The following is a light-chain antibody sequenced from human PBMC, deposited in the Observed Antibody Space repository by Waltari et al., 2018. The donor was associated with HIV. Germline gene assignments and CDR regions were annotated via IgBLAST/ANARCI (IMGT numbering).Light chain of an antibody. V-gene: IGKV3-11*01. Sequence: EVVLTQSPSTLSLSQGERATLSCRASQNIGNYLAWYPQKPGQAPRLLIYDASTRASGIPARFSGSGSETDFTLTISSLEPEDVAVYYCQQRSNWPPVTFGQGTRLEI. CDR1: QNIGNY. CDR3: QQRSNWPPVT. CDR2: DAS. J-gene: IGKJ5*01.